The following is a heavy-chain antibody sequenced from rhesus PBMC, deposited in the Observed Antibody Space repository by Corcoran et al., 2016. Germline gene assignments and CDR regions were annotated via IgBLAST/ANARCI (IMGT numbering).Heavy chain of an antibody. V-gene: IGHV3S18*01. CDR3: ARMYGSRPYYLDY. Sequence: EVQLVVSGGGLAQPGGSLRLSCAASGFSFSDYSLYWFRQAPGKGLEWVSGIRYTGGSTYYADSVKGRFTISRENAKNTLYLQRDSLRSEDTAVYYWARMYGSRPYYLDYWGQGVLFTASS. D-gene: IGHD4-29*01. CDR1: GFSFSDYS. J-gene: IGHJ4*01. CDR2: IRYTGGST.